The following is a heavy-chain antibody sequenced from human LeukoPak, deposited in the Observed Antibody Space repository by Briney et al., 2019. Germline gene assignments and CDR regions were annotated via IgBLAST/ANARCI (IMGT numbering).Heavy chain of an antibody. CDR1: GGTFSSYA. D-gene: IGHD3-10*01. CDR3: ARTLSGSGISY. CDR2: IIPIFGTA. Sequence: ASVEVSCKASGGTFSSYAISWVRQAPGQGREWMGGIIPIFGTANYAQKFQGRVTITADESTSTAYMELSSLRSEDTAVYYCARTLSGSGISYWGQGTLVTVSS. J-gene: IGHJ4*02. V-gene: IGHV1-69*13.